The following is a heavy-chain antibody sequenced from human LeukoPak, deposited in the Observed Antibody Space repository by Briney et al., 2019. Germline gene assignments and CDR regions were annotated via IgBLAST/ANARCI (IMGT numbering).Heavy chain of an antibody. J-gene: IGHJ4*02. CDR1: GGSLSSGGYY. D-gene: IGHD3-22*01. CDR3: ARGFVNYYDSSGYYDY. Sequence: SETLSLTCTVCGGSLSSGGYYWSWVRQPPGTGLEWIGEIYHSGSTNYNPSLKSRVTISVDKSKNQFSLKLSSVTAADTAVYYCARGFVNYYDSSGYYDYWGQGTLVTVSS. CDR2: IYHSGST. V-gene: IGHV4-39*07.